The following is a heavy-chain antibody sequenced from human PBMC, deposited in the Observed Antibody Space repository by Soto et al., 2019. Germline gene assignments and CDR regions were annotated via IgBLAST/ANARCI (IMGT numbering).Heavy chain of an antibody. CDR1: GFTVTTYA. D-gene: IGHD2-15*01. CDR2: ISNDGRGK. V-gene: IGHV3-30*04. Sequence: QVQLVESGGGVVQPGRSLRLSCAASGFTVTTYAIHWVRQVPGKGLEWVAVISNDGRGKYYADSVKGRFTISRDNSKNTLYLQMNSLRSDDTAVYYCARDQCFGGGRSCYYFDFWGQGTLVTVSS. J-gene: IGHJ4*02. CDR3: ARDQCFGGGRSCYYFDF.